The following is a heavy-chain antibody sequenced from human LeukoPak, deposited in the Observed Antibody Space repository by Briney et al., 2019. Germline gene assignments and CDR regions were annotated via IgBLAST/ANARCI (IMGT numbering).Heavy chain of an antibody. D-gene: IGHD4-11*01. V-gene: IGHV3-23*01. J-gene: IGHJ4*02. Sequence: GGAPRLSLAASWINLYSYGISLGRPAPGKGPGWGSAISGSGGSTYYADSVKGRFTISRDNSKNTLYLQMNSLRAEDTAVYYCAKDRGYSKINYFDYWGQGTLVTVSS. CDR1: WINLYSYG. CDR2: ISGSGGST. CDR3: AKDRGYSKINYFDY.